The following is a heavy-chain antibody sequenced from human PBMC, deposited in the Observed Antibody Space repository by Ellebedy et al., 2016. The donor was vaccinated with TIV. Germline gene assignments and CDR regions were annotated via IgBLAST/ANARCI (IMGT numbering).Heavy chain of an antibody. V-gene: IGHV4-4*08. D-gene: IGHD3/OR15-3a*01. CDR1: GASMNHNF. J-gene: IGHJ4*02. CDR3: ARTAHYFNFWTGYREHFDY. Sequence: MPSETLSLTCDVPGASMNHNFWSWVRQLPGKGLEWIAYINNDGTMNYNPSLVSRVTISLDASKNQFSLKVNSVATADTAVYYRARTAHYFNFWTGYREHFDYWGQGILVTVSS. CDR2: INNDGTM.